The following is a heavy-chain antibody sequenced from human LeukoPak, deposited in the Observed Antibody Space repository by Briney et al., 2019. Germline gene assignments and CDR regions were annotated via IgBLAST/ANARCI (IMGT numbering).Heavy chain of an antibody. V-gene: IGHV3-7*05. Sequence: PGGSLRLSCAASGFTFGRSWMTWVRQAPGKGLEWVANIKEDGSAKYYVDSVKGRFTISRDNAKNSLYLQTNSLRDEDTAVYYCARDGRPIDYWGQGTLVTVSS. J-gene: IGHJ4*02. CDR1: GFTFGRSW. CDR3: ARDGRPIDY. CDR2: IKEDGSAK.